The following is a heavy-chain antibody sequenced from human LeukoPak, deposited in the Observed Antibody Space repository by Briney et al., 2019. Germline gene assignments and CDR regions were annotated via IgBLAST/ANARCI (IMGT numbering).Heavy chain of an antibody. V-gene: IGHV3-21*01. D-gene: IGHD1-1*01. CDR1: GFTVTDYA. CDR3: ARGGLTTLAPLDY. CDR2: ISSSSSYI. J-gene: IGHJ4*02. Sequence: PGGSLRLSCAASGFTVTDYAMTWVRQAPGKGLEWVSSISSSSSYIYYADSVKGRFTISRDNTKNSLYLQMNSLRAEDTAVYYCARGGLTTLAPLDYWGQGTLVTVSS.